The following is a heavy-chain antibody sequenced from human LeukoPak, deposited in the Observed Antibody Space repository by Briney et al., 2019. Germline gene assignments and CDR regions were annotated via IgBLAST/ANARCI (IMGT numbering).Heavy chain of an antibody. CDR2: IYWNDEK. V-gene: IGHV2-5*01. D-gene: IGHD6-19*01. CDR1: GFSLSTSGVA. J-gene: IGHJ5*02. CDR3: ALRRAVVPGTSPLHPERYWFDP. Sequence: SGPTLVNPTQTLTLTCTFSGFSLSTSGVAVGWIRQPPGKAREWLTLIYWNDEKRYSPSLKNRLTITKDPSKNQVVLTMTNMDPVDSATYYCALRRAVVPGTSPLHPERYWFDPWGQGTLVTVSS.